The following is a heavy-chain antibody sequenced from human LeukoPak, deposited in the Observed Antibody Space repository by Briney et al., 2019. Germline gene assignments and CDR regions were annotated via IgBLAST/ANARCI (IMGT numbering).Heavy chain of an antibody. D-gene: IGHD3-16*01. J-gene: IGHJ4*02. Sequence: ASVKVSCKPSGYTFTDYAFSWVRQAPGQGLEWMGWIGPNNGNTNYARNLQGRVTMTTDTSTGTAYMELRSLRSDDTAVYFCARDSGGRGHFDFWGQGTVVTVSS. CDR3: ARDSGGRGHFDF. V-gene: IGHV1-18*01. CDR1: GYTFTDYA. CDR2: IGPNNGNT.